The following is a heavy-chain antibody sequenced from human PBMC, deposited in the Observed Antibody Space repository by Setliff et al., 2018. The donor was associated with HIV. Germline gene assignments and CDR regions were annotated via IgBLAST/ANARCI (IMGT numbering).Heavy chain of an antibody. Sequence: ETLSLTCTVSGDSITTYYWSWIRQPAGKGLEWIGRIYATGSTNYNPSLKSRVTISVDTSKNQFSLKLSSVTAADTAVYYCVRERDDLTGYYQDYWGQGTLVTVSS. CDR3: VRERDDLTGYYQDY. CDR2: IYATGST. J-gene: IGHJ4*02. V-gene: IGHV4-4*07. D-gene: IGHD3-9*01. CDR1: GDSITTYY.